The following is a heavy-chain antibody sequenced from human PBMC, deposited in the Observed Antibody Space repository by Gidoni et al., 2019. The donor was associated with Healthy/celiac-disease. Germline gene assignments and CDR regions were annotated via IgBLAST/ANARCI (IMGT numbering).Heavy chain of an antibody. CDR2: IYYSGST. D-gene: IGHD6-13*01. CDR3: ARGFRLAAGTSWFDP. CDR1: GGSISRGGYY. J-gene: IGHJ5*02. V-gene: IGHV4-31*03. Sequence: QVQLQESGPGLVKPSQTLSLTCTFSGGSISRGGYYWSWIRQHPGKGLEWIGYIYYSGSTYYNPSLKSRVTISVDTSKNQFSLKLSSVTAADTAVYYCARGFRLAAGTSWFDPWGQGTLVTVSS.